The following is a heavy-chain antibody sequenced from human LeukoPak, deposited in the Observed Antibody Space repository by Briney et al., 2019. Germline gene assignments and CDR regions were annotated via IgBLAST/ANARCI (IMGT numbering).Heavy chain of an antibody. CDR1: GYTFTSYY. CDR3: ARDQTSYNWFDP. CDR2: INPSGGST. V-gene: IGHV1-46*01. Sequence: ASVKVSCKASGYTFTSYYMHWVRQAPGQGPEWMGIINPSGGSTSYAQKFQGRVTMTRDTSTSTVYMELSSLRSEDTAVYYCARDQTSYNWFDPWGQGTLVTVSS. J-gene: IGHJ5*02.